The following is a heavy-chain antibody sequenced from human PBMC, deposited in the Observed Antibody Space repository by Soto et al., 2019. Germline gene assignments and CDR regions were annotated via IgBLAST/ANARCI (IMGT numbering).Heavy chain of an antibody. CDR2: MNPNSGNT. V-gene: IGHV1-8*01. Sequence: ASVKVSFKASGYTFTSYDINWVRQATGKGLEWMGWMNPNSGNTGYAQKFQGRVTMTRNTSISTAYMELSSLRSEDTAVYYCARGGRMVAALLCYWGQGTPVTVSS. CDR3: ARGGRMVAALLCY. CDR1: GYTFTSYD. D-gene: IGHD2-15*01. J-gene: IGHJ4*02.